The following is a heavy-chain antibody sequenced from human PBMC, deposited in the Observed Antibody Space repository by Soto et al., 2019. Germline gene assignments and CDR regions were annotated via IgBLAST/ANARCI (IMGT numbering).Heavy chain of an antibody. V-gene: IGHV3-15*01. CDR3: STPGLLWFGERHYP. Sequence: GGSLRLSCAASGFTFSNACLSWVRQAPGKGLEWVGRIKSKTDGGTTDYAAPVKGRFTISRDDSKNTLYLQMNSLKTEDTAVYYCSTPGLLWFGERHYPWGQGNLVTVCS. CDR1: GFTFSNAC. J-gene: IGHJ5*02. D-gene: IGHD3-10*01. CDR2: IKSKTDGGTT.